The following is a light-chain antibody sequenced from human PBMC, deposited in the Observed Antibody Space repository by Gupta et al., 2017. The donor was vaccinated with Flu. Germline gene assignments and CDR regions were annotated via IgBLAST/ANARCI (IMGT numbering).Light chain of an antibody. CDR3: MHSTRWPWT. CDR1: QSLVYSDGDSY. CDR2: KAF. J-gene: IGKJ1*01. Sequence: DDVMPQSPLFLSVTLGQPASISCRSSQSLVYSDGDSYVSWFHQRPGQPPRRLIYKAFNRDSGVPDRISGSGSGTDFTLRISRVEAEDVGVYYCMHSTRWPWTFGQGTKVEIK. V-gene: IGKV2-30*01.